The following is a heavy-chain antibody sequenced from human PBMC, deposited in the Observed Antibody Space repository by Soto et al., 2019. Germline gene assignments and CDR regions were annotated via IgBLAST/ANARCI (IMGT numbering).Heavy chain of an antibody. CDR1: GGSLSSYY. CDR2: MYNSGSA. D-gene: IGHD1-1*01. Sequence: PSETLSLTCTVSGGSLSSYYWSWIRQPPGKGLEWVGYMYNSGSANYNPSLKSRVTISVDMSQNQFSLKLTSVTAADTAVYYCARHGAIYNSSWWDVGYWGQGTLVTVSS. J-gene: IGHJ4*02. CDR3: ARHGAIYNSSWWDVGY. V-gene: IGHV4-59*08.